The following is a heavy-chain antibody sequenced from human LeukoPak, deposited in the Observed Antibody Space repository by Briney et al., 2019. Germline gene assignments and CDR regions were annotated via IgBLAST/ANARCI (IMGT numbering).Heavy chain of an antibody. CDR3: ARDLGYFTPFDY. V-gene: IGHV3-66*01. J-gene: IGHJ4*02. Sequence: GGSLRLSCAASGFTVSSNYMSWVRQAPGKGLEWVSVIYSGGSTYYADSVKGRFTISRDNSKNTLYLQMNSLRAEDTAVYYCARDLGYFTPFDYWGQGTLVTVSS. CDR1: GFTVSSNY. D-gene: IGHD2/OR15-2a*01. CDR2: IYSGGST.